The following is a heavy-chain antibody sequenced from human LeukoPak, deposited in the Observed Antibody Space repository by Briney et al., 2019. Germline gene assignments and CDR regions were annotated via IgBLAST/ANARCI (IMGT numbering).Heavy chain of an antibody. V-gene: IGHV4-59*13. CDR3: ARGPRNSDWYSIDY. CDR2: IYYSGST. Sequence: KPSEPLCLTCTVSGDSISSYYWSWIPQPPGKGLEGIGYIYYSGSTMYNPPLKSRVTISVDTSKNQFSLKLNSVTAADTAVYYCARGPRNSDWYSIDYWGEGTLATVSS. J-gene: IGHJ4*02. CDR1: GDSISSYY. D-gene: IGHD6-19*01.